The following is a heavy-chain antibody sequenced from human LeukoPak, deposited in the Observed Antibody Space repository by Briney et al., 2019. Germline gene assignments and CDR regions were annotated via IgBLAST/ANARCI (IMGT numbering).Heavy chain of an antibody. D-gene: IGHD3-22*01. CDR3: ARRISYYYDSSGYYKAHDAFDI. CDR1: GFTVSSNY. V-gene: IGHV3-53*01. Sequence: GGSLRLSCAASGFTVSSNYMSWVRQAPGKGLEWVSVIYSGGSTYYEDSVKGRFTISRDNSKNTLYLQMNSLRAEDTAVYYCARRISYYYDSSGYYKAHDAFDIWGQGTMVTVSS. J-gene: IGHJ3*02. CDR2: IYSGGST.